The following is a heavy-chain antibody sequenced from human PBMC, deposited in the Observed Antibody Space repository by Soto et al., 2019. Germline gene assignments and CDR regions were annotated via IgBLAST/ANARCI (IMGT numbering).Heavy chain of an antibody. D-gene: IGHD3-10*01. CDR1: GGTFRNHV. CDR3: ARDLEFRDGNISHLDY. V-gene: IGHV1-69*13. J-gene: IGHJ4*02. CDR2: IIPIIGTP. Sequence: SVEVSCKASGGTFRNHVFNWVRQAPGQGLEWMGGIIPIIGTPNYAQKFQGRVTITADASTSTVYLEVSSLRSQDTAVYYCARDLEFRDGNISHLDYWGQGTLVTVSS.